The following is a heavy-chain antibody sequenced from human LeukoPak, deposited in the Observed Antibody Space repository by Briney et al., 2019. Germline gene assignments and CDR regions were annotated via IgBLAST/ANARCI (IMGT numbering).Heavy chain of an antibody. CDR3: ARGPGLAMGKGYFDY. D-gene: IGHD5-18*01. CDR2: TSHDEGNK. CDR1: GFHFSTYG. J-gene: IGHJ4*02. Sequence: GGSLRLSCAASGFHFSTYGMHWVRQAPGKGLEWVAATSHDEGNKYYADSVKGRFTISRDNSRNTLYLEVNSLRTDDTAVYYCARGPGLAMGKGYFDYCGQGTLVTASS. V-gene: IGHV3-30*19.